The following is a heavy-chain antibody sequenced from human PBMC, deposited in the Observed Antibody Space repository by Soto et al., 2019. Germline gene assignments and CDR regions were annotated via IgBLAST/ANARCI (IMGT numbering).Heavy chain of an antibody. Sequence: PGGSLRLSCAASGFTFSSYGMHWVRQAPGKGLEWVAVISYDGSNKYYADSVKGRFTISRDNSKNTLYLQMNSLRAEDTAVYYCAKDQSYYDSSGYWSGIGYWGQGTLVTVSS. CDR2: ISYDGSNK. CDR1: GFTFSSYG. CDR3: AKDQSYYDSSGYWSGIGY. J-gene: IGHJ4*02. D-gene: IGHD3-22*01. V-gene: IGHV3-30*18.